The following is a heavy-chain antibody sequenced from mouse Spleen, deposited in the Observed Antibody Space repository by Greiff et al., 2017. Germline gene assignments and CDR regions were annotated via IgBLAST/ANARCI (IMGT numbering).Heavy chain of an antibody. Sequence: QVQLKQSGPGLVQPSQSLSITCTVSGFSLTSYGVHWVRQSPGKGLEWLGVIWSGGSTDYNAAFISRLSISKDNSKSQVFFKMNSLQADDTAIYYCARKTDYDYDGFAYWGQGTLVTVSA. D-gene: IGHD2-4*01. CDR1: GFSLTSYG. CDR2: IWSGGST. J-gene: IGHJ3*01. CDR3: ARKTDYDYDGFAY. V-gene: IGHV2-2*01.